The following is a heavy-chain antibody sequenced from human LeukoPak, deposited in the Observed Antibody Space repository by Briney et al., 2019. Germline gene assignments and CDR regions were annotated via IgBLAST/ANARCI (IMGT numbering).Heavy chain of an antibody. CDR1: GGSISSGGYY. Sequence: SQTLSLTCTVSGGSISSGGYYWSWIRQPAEKGLEWIGRIYTSGSTNYNPSLKSRVTISVDTSKNQFSLKLSSVTAADTAVYYCARVGSDCSSTSCPPYYYYYYMDVWGKGTTVTVSS. CDR3: ARVGSDCSSTSCPPYYYYYYMDV. J-gene: IGHJ6*03. V-gene: IGHV4-61*02. D-gene: IGHD2-2*01. CDR2: IYTSGST.